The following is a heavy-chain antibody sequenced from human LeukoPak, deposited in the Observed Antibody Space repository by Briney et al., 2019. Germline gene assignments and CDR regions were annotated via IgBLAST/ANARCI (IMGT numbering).Heavy chain of an antibody. Sequence: GGSLRLSCAASGFTFSSYSMNWVRQAPGKGLEWVSYISSSSTIYYADSVKGRFTISRDNAKNSLYLQMNSLRAEDTAVYYCVAPGDCSSTSCYRINYYYYMDVWGKGTTVTVSS. CDR2: ISSSSTI. CDR3: VAPGDCSSTSCYRINYYYYMDV. D-gene: IGHD2-2*01. V-gene: IGHV3-48*01. J-gene: IGHJ6*03. CDR1: GFTFSSYS.